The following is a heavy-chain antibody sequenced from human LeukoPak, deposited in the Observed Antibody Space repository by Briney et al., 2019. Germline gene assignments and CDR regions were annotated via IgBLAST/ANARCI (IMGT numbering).Heavy chain of an antibody. CDR3: AALGATQLERLDY. Sequence: SETLSLTCTVSGGSVSSSNDYWGWIRQPPGKGLEWIGSIYYSGSAWYNPSLKSRVTISVDTSRNQFSLKLNSVTAADTAVYYCAALGATQLERLDYWGQGTLVTVSS. CDR2: IYYSGSA. CDR1: GGSVSSSNDY. D-gene: IGHD1-1*01. J-gene: IGHJ4*02. V-gene: IGHV4-39*01.